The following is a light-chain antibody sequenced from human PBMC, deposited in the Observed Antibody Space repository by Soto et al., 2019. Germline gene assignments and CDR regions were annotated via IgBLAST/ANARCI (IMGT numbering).Light chain of an antibody. J-gene: IGKJ1*01. CDR1: QSVGSS. CDR2: DAS. Sequence: EIVLTQSPATLSLSPGERATLSCRASQSVGSSLAWYQQKPGQAPRLLIYDASTRATGIPARFSGSGSGTDFTLTISSLEPEDFATYYCQYYNNYCWTFGQGTKVEIK. CDR3: QYYNNYCWT. V-gene: IGKV3-11*01.